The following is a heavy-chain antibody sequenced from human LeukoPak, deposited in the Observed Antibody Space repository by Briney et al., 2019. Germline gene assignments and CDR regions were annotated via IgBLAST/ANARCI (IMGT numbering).Heavy chain of an antibody. D-gene: IGHD4-11*01. V-gene: IGHV3-21*01. CDR3: AREIDYSNFYCYYYGMDV. J-gene: IGHJ6*02. CDR2: ISSSSSYI. Sequence: SGGSLRLSCAASGFTFSSYSMNWVRQAPGKGLEWVSSISSSSSYIYYADSVKGRFTISRDNAKNSLYLQMNSLRAEDTAVYYCAREIDYSNFYCYYYGMDVWGQGTTVTVSS. CDR1: GFTFSSYS.